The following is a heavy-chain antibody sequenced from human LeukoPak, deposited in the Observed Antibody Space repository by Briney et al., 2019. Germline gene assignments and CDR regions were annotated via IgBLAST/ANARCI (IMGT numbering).Heavy chain of an antibody. CDR1: GYTFTSYG. Sequence: ASVRVSCKASGYTFTSYGISWVRQAPGQGLEWMGGISAYNGNTNYAQKLQGRVTMTTDTSTSTAYMELRSLRSDDTAVYYCASINIAVAGWYWFDPWGQGTLVTVSS. J-gene: IGHJ5*02. V-gene: IGHV1-18*01. D-gene: IGHD6-19*01. CDR2: ISAYNGNT. CDR3: ASINIAVAGWYWFDP.